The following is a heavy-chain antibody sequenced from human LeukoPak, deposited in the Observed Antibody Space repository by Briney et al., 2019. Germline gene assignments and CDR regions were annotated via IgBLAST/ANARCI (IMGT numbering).Heavy chain of an antibody. Sequence: SETLSLTCTVSVGSISNYYWSWIRQPAGKGLEWIGLIYASGSANYNASLKSRVTMSVDTSKNQFSLKLSSVTAADTAVYYCATTPIYYFDNSGYYNWGQGTLVTVSS. CDR2: IYASGSA. J-gene: IGHJ4*02. CDR1: VGSISNYY. CDR3: ATTPIYYFDNSGYYN. D-gene: IGHD3-22*01. V-gene: IGHV4-4*07.